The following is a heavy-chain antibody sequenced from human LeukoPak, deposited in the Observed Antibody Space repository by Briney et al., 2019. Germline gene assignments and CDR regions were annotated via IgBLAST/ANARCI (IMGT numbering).Heavy chain of an antibody. Sequence: GASVKVSCKASGYTFTGYYMHWVRQAPGQGLEWMGWINPNSGGTNYAQKFQGRVTMTRDTSISTAYMELSRLRSDDTAVYYCARDSNTMIVVETQATYFQHWGQGTLVTVSS. CDR2: INPNSGGT. CDR1: GYTFTGYY. V-gene: IGHV1-2*02. J-gene: IGHJ1*01. D-gene: IGHD3-22*01. CDR3: ARDSNTMIVVETQATYFQH.